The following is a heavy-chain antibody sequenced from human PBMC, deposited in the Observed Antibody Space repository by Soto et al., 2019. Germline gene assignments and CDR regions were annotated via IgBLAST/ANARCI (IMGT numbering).Heavy chain of an antibody. V-gene: IGHV1-69*13. CDR2: FIAMLGTP. CDR3: ARGAMANFDY. J-gene: IGHJ4*02. CDR1: GGTFGSHG. Sequence: SVKVSCKASGGTFGSHGIAWVRQAPGQGLEWMGGFIAMLGTPTYAKKVQGRASITADESLTSSYLELRSLRSEDTAMYFCARGAMANFDYWGQGTVVTVSS. D-gene: IGHD5-18*01.